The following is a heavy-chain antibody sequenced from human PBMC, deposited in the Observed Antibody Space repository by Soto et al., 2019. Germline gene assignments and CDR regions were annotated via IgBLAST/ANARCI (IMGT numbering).Heavy chain of an antibody. D-gene: IGHD4-17*01. CDR1: GYSFTSYW. CDR3: ARPQTTVVTPDYYGMDV. V-gene: IGHV5-10-1*01. Sequence: GESLKISCKGSGYSFTSYWISWVRQMPGKGLEWMGRIDPSDSYTNYSPSFQGHVTISADKSISTAYLQWSSLKASDTAMYYCARPQTTVVTPDYYGMDVWGQGTTVTVSS. J-gene: IGHJ6*02. CDR2: IDPSDSYT.